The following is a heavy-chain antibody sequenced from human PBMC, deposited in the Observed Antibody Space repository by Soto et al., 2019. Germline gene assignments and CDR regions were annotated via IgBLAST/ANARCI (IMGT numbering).Heavy chain of an antibody. CDR3: AHSVNYYGSGSWYGDY. D-gene: IGHD3-10*01. CDR2: SYWDDDK. J-gene: IGHJ4*02. CDR1: GFSLSTSGVG. V-gene: IGHV2-5*02. Sequence: QITLKESGPTLVKPTQTLTLTCTFSGFSLSTSGVGVGWIRQPPGKALEWLALSYWDDDKRYSPSLKSRLTITKDTSKNQVVLTMTNMDPVDTATYYCAHSVNYYGSGSWYGDYWGQGTLVTVSS.